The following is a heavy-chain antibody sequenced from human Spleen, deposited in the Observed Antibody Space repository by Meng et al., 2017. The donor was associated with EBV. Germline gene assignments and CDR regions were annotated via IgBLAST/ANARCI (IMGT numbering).Heavy chain of an antibody. CDR1: GGSVRSESHY. Sequence: QAQLQGSGPVLVKPSESLSLTCAVSGGSVRSESHYCSWIRQPPGTGLQYIGYIYDSGSTTYNPSLESRVSISVDRSTNQFSLKLSSVTAADTAVYYCARDDFYWGQGILVTVSS. D-gene: IGHD2-21*02. V-gene: IGHV4-61*01. CDR3: ARDDFY. J-gene: IGHJ4*02. CDR2: IYDSGST.